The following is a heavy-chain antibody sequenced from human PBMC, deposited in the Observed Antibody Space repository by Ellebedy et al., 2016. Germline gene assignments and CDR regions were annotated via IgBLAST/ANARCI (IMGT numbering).Heavy chain of an antibody. D-gene: IGHD3-22*01. J-gene: IGHJ4*02. Sequence: GGSLRLXCEASGIPFGSKGMHWVRQAPGKGLEWVAAISYDGEGTDYADAVKGRFTISRDNSEDTLFLQMNSLRAEDTAVYYCAKDTSGYYGGYFDFWGQGTLVTVSS. CDR2: ISYDGEGT. CDR1: GIPFGSKG. CDR3: AKDTSGYYGGYFDF. V-gene: IGHV3-30*18.